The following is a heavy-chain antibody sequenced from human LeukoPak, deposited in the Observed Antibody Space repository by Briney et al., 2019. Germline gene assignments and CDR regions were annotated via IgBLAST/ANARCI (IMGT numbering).Heavy chain of an antibody. D-gene: IGHD5-12*01. CDR1: GFTFSSYA. CDR3: AKDRTHYSGYEYFDY. CDR2: ISGSGGST. V-gene: IGHV3-23*01. Sequence: PGGSLRLSCAASGFTFSSYAMSWVRQAPGKGLEWVSAISGSGGSTYYADSVKGRFTISRDNSKNTLYLQMNSLRAEDTAVYYYAKDRTHYSGYEYFDYWGQGTLVTVSS. J-gene: IGHJ4*02.